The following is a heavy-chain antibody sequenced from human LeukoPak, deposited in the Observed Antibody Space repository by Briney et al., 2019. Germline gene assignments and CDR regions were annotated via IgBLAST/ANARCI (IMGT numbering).Heavy chain of an antibody. D-gene: IGHD1-7*01. CDR1: GGFISSSSYY. CDR2: IYYSGST. V-gene: IGHV4-39*01. Sequence: SETLSLTCIVSGGFISSSSYYWGWIRQPPGKGLEYIGSIYYSGSTYYNPSLKSRLTISVDTSKNQFSLKLSSVTAADTAVYYCARQGENYSPFDYWGQGTLVTVSS. J-gene: IGHJ4*02. CDR3: ARQGENYSPFDY.